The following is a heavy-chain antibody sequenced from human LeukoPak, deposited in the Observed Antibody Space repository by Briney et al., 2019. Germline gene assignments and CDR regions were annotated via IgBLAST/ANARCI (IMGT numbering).Heavy chain of an antibody. Sequence: GGSLRLSCAASGFMFSSYGMHWVRQAPGKGLEWVAVISYDGSNKYYTDSVKGRFTISRDNSKNTLYLQMNSLRADDTAVYYCARDGEFEYSSSSLDYWGQGTLVTVSS. J-gene: IGHJ4*02. CDR3: ARDGEFEYSSSSLDY. V-gene: IGHV3-30*03. CDR1: GFMFSSYG. D-gene: IGHD6-6*01. CDR2: ISYDGSNK.